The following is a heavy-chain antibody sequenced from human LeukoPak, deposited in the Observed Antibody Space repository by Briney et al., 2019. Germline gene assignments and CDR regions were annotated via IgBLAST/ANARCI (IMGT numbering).Heavy chain of an antibody. CDR3: ARDAVDTANAV. Sequence: GGSLRLSCAASGFTFTTYWMHWVRQAPGKGLVWVSHINSDGSITSYADSVKGRFTISRDNAKNTLYLQMNSLRAEDTAVYYCARDAVDTANAVWGQGTMVTVSS. J-gene: IGHJ6*02. CDR1: GFTFTTYW. D-gene: IGHD5-18*01. V-gene: IGHV3-74*01. CDR2: INSDGSIT.